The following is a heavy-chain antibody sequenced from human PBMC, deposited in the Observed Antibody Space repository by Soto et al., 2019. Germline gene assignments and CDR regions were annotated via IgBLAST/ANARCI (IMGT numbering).Heavy chain of an antibody. Sequence: QITLKESGPTLVKHTQTLTLTCTFPGFSFSSIGEGVGWIRQPPGKALEWLALIYWDDDKRYSPSLKSRLTITKDTSKNQLVLTMTNMDPVDTATYYCVQSRCGGDCLQSYSSHSYYGLDCWGQGTMVTVSS. J-gene: IGHJ6*02. D-gene: IGHD2-21*02. V-gene: IGHV2-5*02. CDR1: GFSFSSIGEG. CDR2: IYWDDDK. CDR3: VQSRCGGDCLQSYSSHSYYGLDC.